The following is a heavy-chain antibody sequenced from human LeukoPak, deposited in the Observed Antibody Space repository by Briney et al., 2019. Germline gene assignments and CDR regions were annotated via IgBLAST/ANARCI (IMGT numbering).Heavy chain of an antibody. CDR1: GFIFSTYW. D-gene: IGHD6-19*01. V-gene: IGHV3-23*01. J-gene: IGHJ5*02. Sequence: GGSLRLSCAASGFIFSTYWMSWVRQAPGRGLEWVSSIRPSGDNTYYGDSVKGRFTISRDNSKNTVYLQMNNMRVDDTAVYYCARVAGWHWFDPWGQGTLVTVSS. CDR2: IRPSGDNT. CDR3: ARVAGWHWFDP.